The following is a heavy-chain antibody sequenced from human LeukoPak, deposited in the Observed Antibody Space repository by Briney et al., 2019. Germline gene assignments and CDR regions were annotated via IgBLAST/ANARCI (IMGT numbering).Heavy chain of an antibody. J-gene: IGHJ4*02. CDR1: GFTFSGSA. V-gene: IGHV3-73*01. CDR3: TRVSDSSGYSFDY. D-gene: IGHD3-22*01. CDR2: IRNKANSYAT. Sequence: GGSLRLSCAASGFTFSGSAMHWVRQASGKGLEWVGRIRNKANSYATASAAPVKGRFTISRDDSKNTAYLQMNSLKTEDTAVYYCTRVSDSSGYSFDYWGQGTLVTVSS.